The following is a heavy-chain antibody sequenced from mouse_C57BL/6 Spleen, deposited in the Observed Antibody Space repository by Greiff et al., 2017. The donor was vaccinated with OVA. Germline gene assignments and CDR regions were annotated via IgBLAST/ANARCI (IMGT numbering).Heavy chain of an antibody. CDR3: VSGYYGAY. D-gene: IGHD2-3*01. CDR2: IRSKSSNYAS. J-gene: IGHJ3*01. V-gene: IGHV10-3*01. CDR1: GFTFNTYA. Sequence: EVQVVESGGGLVQPKGSLKLSCAASGFTFNTYAMHWVRQAPGKGLEWVARIRSKSSNYASYYAVSVKDRFTISRNESQSMLYLQMNNQETENTAMYCCVSGYYGAYWGQGTLVTVSA.